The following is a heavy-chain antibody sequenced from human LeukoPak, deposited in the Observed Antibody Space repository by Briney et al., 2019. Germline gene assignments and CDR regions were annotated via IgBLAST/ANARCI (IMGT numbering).Heavy chain of an antibody. CDR3: ARVYTARSVITSAAFDI. Sequence: ASVKVSCKASGYTFTSYDINWVRQATGQGLEWMGWMNPNSGNTGYAQKFQGRVTMTRNTSISTAYMELSSLRSEDTAVYYCARVYTARSVITSAAFDIWGQGTMVTVSS. D-gene: IGHD3-22*01. CDR1: GYTFTSYD. V-gene: IGHV1-8*01. J-gene: IGHJ3*02. CDR2: MNPNSGNT.